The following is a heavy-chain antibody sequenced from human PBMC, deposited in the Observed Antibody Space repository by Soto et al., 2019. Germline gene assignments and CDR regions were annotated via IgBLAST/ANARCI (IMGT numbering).Heavy chain of an antibody. V-gene: IGHV1-18*04. CDR1: GCTFTSYG. D-gene: IGHD2-15*01. Sequence: ASVKVSCKASGCTFTSYGISWVRQAPGQGLEWMGWISAYNGNTNYAQKLQGRVTMTTDTSTSTAYMELRSLRSDDTAVYYCARDRMLYCSGGSCYSEWFDPWGQGTLVTVS. J-gene: IGHJ5*02. CDR2: ISAYNGNT. CDR3: ARDRMLYCSGGSCYSEWFDP.